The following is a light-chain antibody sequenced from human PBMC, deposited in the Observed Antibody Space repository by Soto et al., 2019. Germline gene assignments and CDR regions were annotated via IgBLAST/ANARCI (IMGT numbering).Light chain of an antibody. CDR3: SSYPGTNNFVI. V-gene: IGLV2-8*01. CDR1: SSDVGAYNY. J-gene: IGLJ2*01. CDR2: EVS. Sequence: QSALTQPPSASGSPGQSVTISCTGTSSDVGAYNYVSWYQQHPGKAPKLMIFEVSKRPSGVPDRFSGSKSGNTASLTVSGLQADDEADYYSSSYPGTNNFVIFGGGTKLTVL.